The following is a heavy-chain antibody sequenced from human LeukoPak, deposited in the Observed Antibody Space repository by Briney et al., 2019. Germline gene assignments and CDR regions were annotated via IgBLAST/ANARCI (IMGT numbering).Heavy chain of an antibody. V-gene: IGHV4-34*01. CDR3: ARFSGYFGY. CDR1: GGSFSGYY. Sequence: SETLSLTCAVYGGSFSGYYWSWIRQPPGKGLEWIGEINHSGSTNYNPSLKSRVTISVDTSKNQFSLKLSSVTAADTAVYYCARFSGYFGYWGQGTLVTVSS. CDR2: INHSGST. J-gene: IGHJ4*02. D-gene: IGHD3-22*01.